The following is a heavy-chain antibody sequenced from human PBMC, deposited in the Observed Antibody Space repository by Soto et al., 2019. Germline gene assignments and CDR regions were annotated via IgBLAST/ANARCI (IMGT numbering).Heavy chain of an antibody. D-gene: IGHD3-10*01. V-gene: IGHV1-69*13. J-gene: IGHJ3*02. CDR1: GGTFSSYA. Sequence: SVKVSCKASGGTFSSYAISWVRQAPGQGLEWMGGIIPIFGTANYAQKFQGRVTITADESTSTAYMELSSLRSEDTAVYYCSTRHIRSARRAFDIWGQGTMVTVSS. CDR3: STRHIRSARRAFDI. CDR2: IIPIFGTA.